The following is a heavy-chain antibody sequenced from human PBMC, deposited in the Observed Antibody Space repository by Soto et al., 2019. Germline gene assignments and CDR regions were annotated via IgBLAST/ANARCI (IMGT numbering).Heavy chain of an antibody. CDR2: MNPNSGNT. CDR3: ARGDYYGSGTISGGRDY. Sequence: ASVKVSCKASGYTVTSYDINCVRQATGQVLEWMGWMNPNSGNTGYAQKFQGRVTMTRNTSISTAYMELNSLRSEDTAVYYCARGDYYGSGTISGGRDYWGQGTLVTVSS. V-gene: IGHV1-8*01. CDR1: GYTVTSYD. J-gene: IGHJ4*02. D-gene: IGHD3-10*01.